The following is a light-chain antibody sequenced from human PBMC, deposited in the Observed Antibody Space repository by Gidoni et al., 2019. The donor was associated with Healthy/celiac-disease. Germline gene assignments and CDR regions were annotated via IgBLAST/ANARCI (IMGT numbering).Light chain of an antibody. CDR3: QQSYSTPLT. Sequence: DFQMTQPPSSLSASVGDRVTITCRASQSISSYLNWYQQKPGKAPKLLIYAASSLQSGVPSRFSGSGSGTDFTLTISSLQPEDFATYYCQQSYSTPLTFGGGTKLEIK. CDR2: AAS. CDR1: QSISSY. J-gene: IGKJ4*01. V-gene: IGKV1-39*01.